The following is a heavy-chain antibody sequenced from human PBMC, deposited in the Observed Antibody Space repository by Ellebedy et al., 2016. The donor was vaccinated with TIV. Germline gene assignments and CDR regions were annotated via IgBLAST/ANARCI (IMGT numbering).Heavy chain of an antibody. Sequence: GGSLRLSXAASGFTFSNYAIHWVRQAPGKGLEWVAVISDDGNKKNYADSVKGRFTISRDNFKNTLYLQMNSLRAEDMAVYYCATETFYGRSCLDYWGQGTLVTVSS. D-gene: IGHD3-22*01. CDR2: ISDDGNKK. CDR1: GFTFSNYA. J-gene: IGHJ4*02. CDR3: ATETFYGRSCLDY. V-gene: IGHV3-30-3*01.